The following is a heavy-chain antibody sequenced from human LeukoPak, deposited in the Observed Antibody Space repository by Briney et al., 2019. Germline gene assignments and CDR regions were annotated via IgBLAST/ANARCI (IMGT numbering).Heavy chain of an antibody. D-gene: IGHD1-26*01. J-gene: IGHJ4*02. V-gene: IGHV3-15*01. CDR3: TTYRFPPRATTPDY. Sequence: PGGSPRLSCAASGFTFSNAWMSWVRQAPGKRLEWVGRIKSKTDGGTTDYAAPVKGRFTISRDDSKNTLYLQMNSLKTEDTAVYYCTTYRFPPRATTPDYWGQGTLVTVSS. CDR2: IKSKTDGGTT. CDR1: GFTFSNAW.